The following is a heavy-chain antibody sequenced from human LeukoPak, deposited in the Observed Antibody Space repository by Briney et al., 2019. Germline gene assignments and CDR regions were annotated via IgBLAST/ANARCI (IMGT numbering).Heavy chain of an antibody. CDR1: GYTFTSYG. CDR2: INPSGGST. J-gene: IGHJ6*03. Sequence: ASVKVSCKASGYTFTSYGISWVRQAPGQGLEWMGIINPSGGSTSYAQKFQGRVTMTRDMSTSTVYMELSSLRSEDTAVYYCATYSIGYSGQNYYYYYMDVWGKGTTVTVSS. V-gene: IGHV1-46*01. CDR3: ATYSIGYSGQNYYYYYMDV. D-gene: IGHD5-12*01.